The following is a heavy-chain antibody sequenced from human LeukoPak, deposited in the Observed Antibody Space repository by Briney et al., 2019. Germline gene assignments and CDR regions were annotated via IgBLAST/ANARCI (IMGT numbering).Heavy chain of an antibody. CDR1: EFTVSSDY. V-gene: IGHV3-53*01. Sequence: GGSLRLSCAASEFTVSSDYMSWVREAPGKGLEWGSVIYSDGSTYYADSVKGRYSISRENSKKMLYIQMNSLRADDTAVYYCARSHGYGVTGGMDVWGQGTTVTVSS. CDR2: IYSDGST. CDR3: ARSHGYGVTGGMDV. D-gene: IGHD5-18*01. J-gene: IGHJ6*02.